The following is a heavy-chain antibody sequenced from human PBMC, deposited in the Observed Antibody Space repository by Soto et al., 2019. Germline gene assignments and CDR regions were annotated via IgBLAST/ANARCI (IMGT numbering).Heavy chain of an antibody. D-gene: IGHD3-3*01. V-gene: IGHV4-30-2*01. Sequence: SETLSLTCAVSGGSISSGGYSWSWIRQPPGKGLEWIGYIYHSGSTYYNPSLKSRVTISVDRSRNQFSLKLSSVTAADTAVYYCARSDFWSGYLDPWGQGTLVTVSS. J-gene: IGHJ5*02. CDR3: ARSDFWSGYLDP. CDR1: GGSISSGGYS. CDR2: IYHSGST.